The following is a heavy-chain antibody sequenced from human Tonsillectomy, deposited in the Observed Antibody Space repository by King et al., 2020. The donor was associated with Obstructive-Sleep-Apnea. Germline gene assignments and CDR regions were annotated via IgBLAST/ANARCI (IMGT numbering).Heavy chain of an antibody. CDR3: AIHYGSGSYYNPGGYFDY. CDR1: GYSLTNYW. V-gene: IGHV5-51*01. Sequence: QLVQSGAEVKKPGESLKISCKGSGYSLTNYWIGWVRQVAGKGLEWIGIIYPGDSDTRYSPSFQGQVTISADKSIITAYLQWSSLKASDTAMYYCAIHYGSGSYYNPGGYFDYWGQGTLVTVSS. J-gene: IGHJ4*02. D-gene: IGHD3-10*01. CDR2: IYPGDSDT.